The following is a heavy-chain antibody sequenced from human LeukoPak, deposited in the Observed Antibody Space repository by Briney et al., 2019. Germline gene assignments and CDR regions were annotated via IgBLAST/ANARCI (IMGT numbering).Heavy chain of an antibody. V-gene: IGHV4-39*01. CDR3: ARHPSGTYYRFDF. CDR2: IYYGGST. Sequence: SETLSLTCTVSGGSISSGSYFWDWIRQPPGKGLEWIGSIYYGGSTYFNPSLKSRVTVSVDTTRNQFSLKLSSVTAADTAMYYCARHPSGTYYRFDFWGQGTLVTVSS. D-gene: IGHD1-26*01. CDR1: GGSISSGSYF. J-gene: IGHJ5*01.